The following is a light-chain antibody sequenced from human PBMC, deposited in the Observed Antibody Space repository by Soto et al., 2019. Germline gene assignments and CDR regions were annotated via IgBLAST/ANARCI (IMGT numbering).Light chain of an antibody. Sequence: DIQMTQSPSSLSASVGDRVTITCQASQDISNNLCWYQQKPGKAPKLLIYDASNLETGVPSRFSVSGSGTDFTFAISSLQPEDIATYYCQQYDYLPITFGQGTRLEN. CDR3: QQYDYLPIT. V-gene: IGKV1-33*01. CDR1: QDISNN. CDR2: DAS. J-gene: IGKJ5*01.